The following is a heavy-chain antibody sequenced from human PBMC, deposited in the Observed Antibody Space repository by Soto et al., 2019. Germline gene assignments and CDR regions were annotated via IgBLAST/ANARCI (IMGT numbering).Heavy chain of an antibody. CDR1: GGSISSGGYY. V-gene: IGHV4-31*03. CDR2: IYYSGST. J-gene: IGHJ3*02. D-gene: IGHD2-2*01. Sequence: QVQLQESGPGLVKPSQTLSLTCTVSGGSISSGGYYWSWIRQHPGKGLEWIGYIYYSGSTYYNPSLKSRVTKSVDTSKNQFSLKRSSVTAADTAVYYCARGAPYCSSTSCYVDPAFDIWGQGTMVTVSS. CDR3: ARGAPYCSSTSCYVDPAFDI.